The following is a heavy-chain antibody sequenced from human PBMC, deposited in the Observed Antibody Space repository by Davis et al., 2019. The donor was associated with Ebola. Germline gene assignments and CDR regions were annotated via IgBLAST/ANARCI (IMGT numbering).Heavy chain of an antibody. CDR3: ARASFGYNSGWYADY. V-gene: IGHV1-3*01. Sequence: ASVKVSCKASGYTFTSYAMHWVRQAPGQRLEWMGWINAGNGNTKYSQKFQGRVTITRDTSASTAYMELSSLRSDDTAVFYCARASFGYNSGWYADYWGPGSLVTVSS. CDR1: GYTFTSYA. CDR2: INAGNGNT. J-gene: IGHJ4*02. D-gene: IGHD6-19*01.